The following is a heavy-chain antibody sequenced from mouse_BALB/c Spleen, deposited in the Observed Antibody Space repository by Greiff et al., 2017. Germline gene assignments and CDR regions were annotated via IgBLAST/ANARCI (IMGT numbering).Heavy chain of an antibody. CDR3: APSLTATTMDY. Sequence: EVKLQESGAELVKPGASVKLSCTASGFNIKDTYMHWVKQRPEQGLEWIGRIDPANGNTKYDPKFQGKATITADTSSNTAYLQLSSLTSEDTAVYYCAPSLTATTMDYWGQGTSVTVSS. J-gene: IGHJ4*01. CDR1: GFNIKDTY. D-gene: IGHD1-2*01. CDR2: IDPANGNT. V-gene: IGHV14-3*02.